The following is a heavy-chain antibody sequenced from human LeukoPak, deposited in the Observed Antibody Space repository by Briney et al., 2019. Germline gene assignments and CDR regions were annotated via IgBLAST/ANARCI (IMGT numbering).Heavy chain of an antibody. J-gene: IGHJ6*03. Sequence: SETLSLTCAVYGGSFSGYYWSWIRQPPGKGLEWIGEIDHSGSTNYNPSLKSRVTISVDTSKNPFSLKLSSVTAADTAVYYCARGGHYYYMDVWGKGTTVTVSS. CDR1: GGSFSGYY. CDR2: IDHSGST. V-gene: IGHV4-34*01. CDR3: ARGGHYYYMDV.